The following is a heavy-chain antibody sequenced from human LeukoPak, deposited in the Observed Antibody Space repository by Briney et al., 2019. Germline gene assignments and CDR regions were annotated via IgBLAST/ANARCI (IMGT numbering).Heavy chain of an antibody. CDR2: LTWDGGRT. J-gene: IGHJ5*01. CDR1: GFTFDDYT. Sequence: GGFLRLSCAASGFTFDDYTMHWVRHAPGKGLEWVSLLTWDGGRTYYAGSVKGRFTISRDNSKNTLYLQMNSLRTEDTALYYCARTPQKYCGSTSCFNWFDSWGQGTLVTVSS. V-gene: IGHV3-43*01. D-gene: IGHD2-2*01. CDR3: ARTPQKYCGSTSCFNWFDS.